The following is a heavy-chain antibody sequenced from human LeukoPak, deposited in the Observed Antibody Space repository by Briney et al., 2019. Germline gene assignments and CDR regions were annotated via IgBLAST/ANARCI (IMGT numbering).Heavy chain of an antibody. J-gene: IGHJ4*02. V-gene: IGHV3-66*01. CDR3: ARSYGDYVCDY. CDR1: GFTVSSNY. D-gene: IGHD4-17*01. CDR2: IYSGGST. Sequence: GGSLRLSCAASGFTVSSNYKSWVRQAPGEGLEWVSVIYSGGSTYYADSVKGRFTISRDNSKNTLYLQMNSLRAEDTAVYYCARSYGDYVCDYWGQGTLVTVSS.